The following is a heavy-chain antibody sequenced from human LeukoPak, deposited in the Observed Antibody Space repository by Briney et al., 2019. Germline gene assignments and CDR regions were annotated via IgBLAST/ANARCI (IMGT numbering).Heavy chain of an antibody. D-gene: IGHD3-22*01. Sequence: GGSLRLSCAASGFTFRSYWMHWVRQAPGKGLVWVSRINSDGSSTSYADSVKGRFTISRDNAKNTLYLQMNSLRAEDTAVYYCARVVGDSSGFYYEGAFDIWGQGTMVTVSS. CDR1: GFTFRSYW. V-gene: IGHV3-74*01. CDR2: INSDGSST. J-gene: IGHJ3*02. CDR3: ARVVGDSSGFYYEGAFDI.